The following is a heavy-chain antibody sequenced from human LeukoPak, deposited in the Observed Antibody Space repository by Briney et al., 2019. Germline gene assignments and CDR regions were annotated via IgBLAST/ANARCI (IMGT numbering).Heavy chain of an antibody. CDR1: GFTLSSYA. CDR3: AKGQYYDFWSGYRGTDWFDP. V-gene: IGHV3-23*01. J-gene: IGHJ5*02. Sequence: GGSLRLSCAASGFTLSSYAMSWVRQAPGKGLEWISAISGSGGSTYYADSVKGRFTISRDNSKNTLYLQMNSLRAEDTAVYYCAKGQYYDFWSGYRGTDWFDPWGQGTLVTVSS. D-gene: IGHD3-3*01. CDR2: ISGSGGST.